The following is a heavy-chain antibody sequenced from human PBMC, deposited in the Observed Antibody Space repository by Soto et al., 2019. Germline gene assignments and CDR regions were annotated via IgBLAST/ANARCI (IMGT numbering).Heavy chain of an antibody. D-gene: IGHD3-22*01. V-gene: IGHV1-69*13. CDR1: GGTFSSYA. CDR3: AGSSYYDSSGYYYFDY. CDR2: IIPIFGTA. Sequence: ASVKVSCKASGGTFSSYAISWVRQAPGQGLEWMGGIIPIFGTANYAQKFQGRVTITADESTSTAYMELSSLRSEDTAVYYCAGSSYYDSSGYYYFDYWGQGTLVTVSS. J-gene: IGHJ4*02.